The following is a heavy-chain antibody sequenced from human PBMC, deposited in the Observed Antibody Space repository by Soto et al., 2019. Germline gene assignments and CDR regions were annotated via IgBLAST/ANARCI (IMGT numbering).Heavy chain of an antibody. J-gene: IGHJ4*02. CDR3: AKEKGEEQWLVQVGGNDY. Sequence: GGSLRLSCAASGFTFSSYAMSWVRQAPGKGLEWVSAISGSGGSTYYADSVKGRFTISRDNSKNTLYLQMNSLRAEDTAVYYCAKEKGEEQWLVQVGGNDYWGQGTLVTVSS. CDR1: GFTFSSYA. CDR2: ISGSGGST. V-gene: IGHV3-23*01. D-gene: IGHD6-19*01.